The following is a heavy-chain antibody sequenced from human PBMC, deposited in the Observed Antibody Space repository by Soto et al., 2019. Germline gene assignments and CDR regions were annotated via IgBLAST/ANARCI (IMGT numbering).Heavy chain of an antibody. CDR2: IKSKTDGGTT. Sequence: EVQLVESGGALVKPGGSLRLSCAASGFTFNYAWMNWVRQAPGKGLEWVGRIKSKTDGGTTDYAAPVEGRFTVSRDDSKNTLYLQMNSLQTEDTAVYYCTAYCSGGSCPYWGQGTLVTVSS. D-gene: IGHD2-15*01. J-gene: IGHJ4*02. V-gene: IGHV3-15*07. CDR1: GFTFNYAW. CDR3: TAYCSGGSCPY.